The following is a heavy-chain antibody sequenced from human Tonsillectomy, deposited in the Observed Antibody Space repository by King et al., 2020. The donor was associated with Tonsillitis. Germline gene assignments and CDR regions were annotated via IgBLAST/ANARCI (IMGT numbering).Heavy chain of an antibody. Sequence: VQLVESGGGLVQPGGSLRLSCAASGFTFSSYAMSWVRQAPGKGLEWVSSIRGSGSNTFYADSVQGRFNIYRDNSKNTLYLLLSSVRAEDTAIYYCARDILSHFDADAFDIWGQGTMVTVS. D-gene: IGHD3-9*01. CDR2: IRGSGSNT. J-gene: IGHJ3*02. CDR1: GFTFSSYA. CDR3: ARDILSHFDADAFDI. V-gene: IGHV3-23*04.